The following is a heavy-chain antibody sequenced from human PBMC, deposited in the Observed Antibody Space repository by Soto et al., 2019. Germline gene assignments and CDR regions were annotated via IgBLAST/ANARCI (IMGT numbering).Heavy chain of an antibody. Sequence: PGGSLKIACSGSGYSFITYWIAWGRQKPGKGLEWMGIIDPADSETKYSPSFQGQVTISADKSINTAYLQWSSLKASDTAMYYCARLGQGGYVQGMDVWGQGTTVTVSS. CDR2: IDPADSET. D-gene: IGHD5-12*01. J-gene: IGHJ6*02. CDR3: ARLGQGGYVQGMDV. CDR1: GYSFITYW. V-gene: IGHV5-51*01.